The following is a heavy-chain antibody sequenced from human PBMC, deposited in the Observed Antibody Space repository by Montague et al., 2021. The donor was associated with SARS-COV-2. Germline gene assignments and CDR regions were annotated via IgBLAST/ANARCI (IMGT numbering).Heavy chain of an antibody. D-gene: IGHD2-2*01. CDR2: IYYSGST. V-gene: IGHV4-39*01. J-gene: IGHJ5*02. CDR1: GGSISSSSYY. Sequence: SETLSLTCTVSGGSISSSSYYWGWIRQPPGKGREGIGSIYYSGSTYYNPSRKSRVTISVDTSKNQFSLKLSSVTAADTAVYYCARQGDQLLLEYWFDPWGQGTLVTVSS. CDR3: ARQGDQLLLEYWFDP.